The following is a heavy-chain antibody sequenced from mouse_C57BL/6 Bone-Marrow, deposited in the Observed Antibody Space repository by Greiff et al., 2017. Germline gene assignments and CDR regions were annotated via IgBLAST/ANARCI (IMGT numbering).Heavy chain of an antibody. CDR2: IRNKANGYTT. CDR3: ARRYYGSSYDWYFDV. Sequence: EVKLMESGGGLVQPGGSLSLSCAASGFTFTDYYMSWVRQPPGKALEWLGFIRNKANGYTTEYSASVKGRFTISRDNSQSILYLQMNALRAEDSATYYCARRYYGSSYDWYFDVWGTGTTVTVSS. J-gene: IGHJ1*03. V-gene: IGHV7-3*01. D-gene: IGHD1-1*01. CDR1: GFTFTDYY.